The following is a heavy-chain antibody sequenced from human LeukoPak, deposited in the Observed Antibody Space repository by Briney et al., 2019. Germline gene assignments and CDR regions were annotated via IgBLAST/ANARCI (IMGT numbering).Heavy chain of an antibody. CDR2: ISGTGGST. CDR1: GFSFNNFG. Sequence: PGGSLRLSCVASGFSFNNFGMTWVRQAPGRGLEWVSSISGTGGSTHYADSVKGRFTISRDNSKNTLYLQMNSLRAGDTAVYYCARGVVRYFDYWGQGALVTVSS. CDR3: ARGVVRYFDY. D-gene: IGHD3-9*01. J-gene: IGHJ4*02. V-gene: IGHV3-23*01.